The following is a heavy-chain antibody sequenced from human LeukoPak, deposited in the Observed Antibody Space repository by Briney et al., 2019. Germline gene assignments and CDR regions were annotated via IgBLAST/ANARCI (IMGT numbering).Heavy chain of an antibody. J-gene: IGHJ6*03. V-gene: IGHV1-18*01. D-gene: IGHD3-10*01. Sequence: ASVKVSCKASGYTFTSYGISWVRQAPGQGLEWMGWISAYNGNTNYAQKLQGRVTMTTDTFTSTAYMELRSLRSDDTAVYYCARVIGSPPYYYYYYMDVWGKGTTVTVSS. CDR1: GYTFTSYG. CDR3: ARVIGSPPYYYYYYMDV. CDR2: ISAYNGNT.